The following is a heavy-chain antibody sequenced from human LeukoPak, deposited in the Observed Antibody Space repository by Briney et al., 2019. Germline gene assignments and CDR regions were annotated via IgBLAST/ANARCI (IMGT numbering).Heavy chain of an antibody. CDR1: GFTFSSYS. CDR3: ARDWSGWDFDY. V-gene: IGHV3-66*01. D-gene: IGHD3-3*01. J-gene: IGHJ4*02. CDR2: IYSGGST. Sequence: GGSLRLSCAASGFTFSSYSMNWVRQAPGKGLEWVSVIYSGGSTYYADSVKGRFTISRDNSKNTLYLQMNSLRAEDTAVYYCARDWSGWDFDYWGQGTLVTVSS.